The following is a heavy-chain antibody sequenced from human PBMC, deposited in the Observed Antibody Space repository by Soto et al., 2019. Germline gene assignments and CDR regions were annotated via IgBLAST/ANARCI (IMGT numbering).Heavy chain of an antibody. J-gene: IGHJ5*02. CDR1: GYTFSGYG. V-gene: IGHV1-18*01. CDR2: ISNYNGKT. Sequence: ASVKVSCKTSGYTFSGYGISWVRQAPGQGLEWMGWISNYNGKTNYAQRFLGRVTMTTDTSTSTAYMELTSLRSDDTAVYYCARDVPFTAMAPRESWGKGNLVPVSX. CDR3: ARDVPFTAMAPRES. D-gene: IGHD5-18*01.